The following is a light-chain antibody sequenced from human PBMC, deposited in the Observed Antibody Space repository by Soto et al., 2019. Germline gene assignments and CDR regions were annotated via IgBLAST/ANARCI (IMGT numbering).Light chain of an antibody. CDR3: QQSYSTPQIT. Sequence: DIQMTQSPSTLSASVGDRVTITCRASQSISNYLNWYQQKPGRAPNLLIYAASHLQSGVPSRFSGSGSGTDFTLIISSLQPEDFATYHCQQSYSTPQITFGQGTRLEIK. V-gene: IGKV1-39*01. J-gene: IGKJ5*01. CDR1: QSISNY. CDR2: AAS.